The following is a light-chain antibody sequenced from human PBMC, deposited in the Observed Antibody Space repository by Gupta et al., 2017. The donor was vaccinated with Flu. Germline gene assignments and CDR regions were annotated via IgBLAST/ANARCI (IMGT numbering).Light chain of an antibody. CDR3: QQYDTSPWT. J-gene: IGKJ1*01. V-gene: IGKV3-20*01. CDR2: RAS. Sequence: EIVLTQSPATLSLSPGESATLSCRASQSVSSSYVAWHQKKRGQPPRLLYCRASSSATGTPDRFSSGGSATVFTLISNRLEPEDFAVYCCQQYDTSPWTFGQGTRVEIK. CDR1: QSVSSSY.